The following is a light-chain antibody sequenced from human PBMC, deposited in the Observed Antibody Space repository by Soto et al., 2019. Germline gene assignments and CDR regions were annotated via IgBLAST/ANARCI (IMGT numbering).Light chain of an antibody. J-gene: IGLJ2*01. V-gene: IGLV4-69*01. Sequence: QSVLTQSPSASASLGASVKLTCTLSSGHSSYAIAWHQQQPEKGPRYLMKLNSDGSHSKGDGIPDRFSGSSSGAERYLTISSLQSEYESDYYCQTWGTGIVVFGGGTQLTVL. CDR3: QTWGTGIVV. CDR2: LNSDGSH. CDR1: SGHSSYA.